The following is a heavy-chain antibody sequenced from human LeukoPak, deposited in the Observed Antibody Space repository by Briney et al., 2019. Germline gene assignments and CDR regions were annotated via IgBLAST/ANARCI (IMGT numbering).Heavy chain of an antibody. CDR2: IFWNDEK. CDR1: GFSLSNARMG. V-gene: IGHV2-26*01. J-gene: IGHJ5*02. D-gene: IGHD5-18*01. Sequence: SGPTLVNPTETLTQTCTVSGFSLSNARMGVSWNRQPPGKALEWLAHIFWNDEKSYSTSLKSRLTISKDTSKSQVVLTMTNMDPVDTATYYCARIAPHTALVTNWFAPWGQGTLVTVSS. CDR3: ARIAPHTALVTNWFAP.